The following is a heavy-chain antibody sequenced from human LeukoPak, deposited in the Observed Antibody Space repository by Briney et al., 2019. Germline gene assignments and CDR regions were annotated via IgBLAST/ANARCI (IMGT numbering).Heavy chain of an antibody. CDR1: GFTFSSYA. Sequence: GGSLRLSCAASGFTFSSYAMSWVRQAPGKGLEWVSGISGSGGSTNYADSVKGRFTISRDNSKYTLYLQMNSLRAEDTAVYYCAKTQRPYYFDSSGYHFDYWGQGTLVTVSS. CDR3: AKTQRPYYFDSSGYHFDY. J-gene: IGHJ4*02. V-gene: IGHV3-23*01. CDR2: ISGSGGST. D-gene: IGHD3-22*01.